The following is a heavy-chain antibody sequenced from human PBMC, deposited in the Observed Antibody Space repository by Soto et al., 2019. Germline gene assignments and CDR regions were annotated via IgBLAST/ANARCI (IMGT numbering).Heavy chain of an antibody. Sequence: PSETLSRTRTVSGGSISRFYWSWIRQPAGKGLEWIGRIYSGGRDNYNPSLKSRVTMSVDTSKNQFSLRLSSVTAAYTAMYYCARGSSRWDYWGQGTLVTVSS. J-gene: IGHJ4*02. CDR2: IYSGGRD. D-gene: IGHD6-13*01. CDR1: GGSISRFY. CDR3: ARGSSRWDY. V-gene: IGHV4-4*07.